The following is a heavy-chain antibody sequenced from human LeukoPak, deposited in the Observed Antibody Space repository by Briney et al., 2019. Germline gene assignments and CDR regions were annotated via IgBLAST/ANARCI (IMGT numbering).Heavy chain of an antibody. CDR2: ISGSGGST. Sequence: PGGSLRLSCAASGFTFSSYAMSWVRQAPGKGLEWVSAISGSGGSTYYADSVKGRFTISRDNSKNTLYLQMNSLRAEDTAVYYCAKVLQNEARYQLLLNDAFDIWGQGTMVTVSS. J-gene: IGHJ3*02. CDR1: GFTFSSYA. CDR3: AKVLQNEARYQLLLNDAFDI. D-gene: IGHD2-2*01. V-gene: IGHV3-23*01.